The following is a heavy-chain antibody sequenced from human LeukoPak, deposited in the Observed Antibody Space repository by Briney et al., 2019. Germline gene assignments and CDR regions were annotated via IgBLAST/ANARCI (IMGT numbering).Heavy chain of an antibody. Sequence: GGSLRLSCAASEFTFSSYWMSWVRQAPGKGLEWVANIKQDGGQIYYLESVKGRFTVPRDNAKNSLYLQMNSLRAEDTAVYYCARLGARQMLEYWGQGTLVTVSS. V-gene: IGHV3-7*01. CDR3: ARLGARQMLEY. D-gene: IGHD4-17*01. CDR2: IKQDGGQI. CDR1: EFTFSSYW. J-gene: IGHJ4*02.